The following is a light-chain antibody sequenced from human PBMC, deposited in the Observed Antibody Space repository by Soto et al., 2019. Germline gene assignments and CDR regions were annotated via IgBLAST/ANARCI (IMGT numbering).Light chain of an antibody. CDR3: FSYAGSSTYV. CDR1: SSDVGSYNL. CDR2: EGS. Sequence: QSVLTQPASVSGSPGQSITISCAGTSSDVGSYNLVSWYQNYPGRAPKLMIYEGSKRPSGVSNRFSGSKSGNTASLTISGLQAADEADYFCFSYAGSSTYVFGTGTKVTVL. V-gene: IGLV2-23*01. J-gene: IGLJ1*01.